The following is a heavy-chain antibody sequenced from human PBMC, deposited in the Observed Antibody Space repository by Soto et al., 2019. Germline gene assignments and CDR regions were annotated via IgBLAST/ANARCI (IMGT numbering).Heavy chain of an antibody. V-gene: IGHV3-74*01. CDR3: VRTSLVVAAATREDY. Sequence: EVQLVESGGGLVQPGESLRLSCAASGFTFSSYWMHWVRXAXGKGXVXVSRINSDGSSTSYAGSVKGRFTISRDNAKNTLYLQMNSLRAEDTAVYYCVRTSLVVAAATREDYWGQGTLVTVSS. CDR2: INSDGSST. CDR1: GFTFSSYW. J-gene: IGHJ4*02. D-gene: IGHD2-15*01.